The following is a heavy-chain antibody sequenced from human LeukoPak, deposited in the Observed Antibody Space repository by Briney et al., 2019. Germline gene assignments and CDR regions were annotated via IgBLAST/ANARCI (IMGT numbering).Heavy chain of an antibody. D-gene: IGHD3-9*01. Sequence: GGSLRLSCAASGFTFSSHAMSWVRQAPGKGLKGVSAVSGGTGHTNYADSVKGRFASSRDNSKNTLYLQTRRLRAEDTAVYYCAKGLRYFDCMTPFDYWGQGSLVTVSS. CDR2: VSGGTGHT. CDR1: GFTFSSHA. J-gene: IGHJ4*02. CDR3: AKGLRYFDCMTPFDY. V-gene: IGHV3-23*01.